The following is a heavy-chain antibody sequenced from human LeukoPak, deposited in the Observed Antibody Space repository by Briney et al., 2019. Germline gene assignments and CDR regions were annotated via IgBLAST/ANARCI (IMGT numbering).Heavy chain of an antibody. CDR3: ARDRGYDFWSGYLGFYYFDY. D-gene: IGHD3-3*01. Sequence: ASVKVSCKASGYTFTSYGISWVRQAPGQGLEWMGWISAYNGNTNYAQKLQGRVTMTTDTSTSTAYMELRSLRSDDTAVYYCARDRGYDFWSGYLGFYYFDYWGQGTLVTVSS. J-gene: IGHJ4*02. CDR2: ISAYNGNT. CDR1: GYTFTSYG. V-gene: IGHV1-18*01.